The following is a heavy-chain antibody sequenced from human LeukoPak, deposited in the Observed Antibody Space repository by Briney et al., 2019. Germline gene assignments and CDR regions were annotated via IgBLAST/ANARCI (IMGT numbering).Heavy chain of an antibody. Sequence: GGSLRLSCAASGFTFSIYGMHWVRQAPGKGLEWVAVISYDGSNKYYADSVKGRFTISRDNSKNTLYLQMNSLRAEDTAVYYCAKDGAYYYYYYMDVWGKGTTVTVSS. CDR2: ISYDGSNK. CDR1: GFTFSIYG. D-gene: IGHD3-10*01. V-gene: IGHV3-30*18. J-gene: IGHJ6*03. CDR3: AKDGAYYYYYYMDV.